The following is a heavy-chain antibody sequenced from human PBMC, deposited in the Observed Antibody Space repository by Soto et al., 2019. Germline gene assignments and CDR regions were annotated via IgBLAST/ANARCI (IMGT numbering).Heavy chain of an antibody. CDR3: ARVGDSSSPTNYYYYYGIDV. V-gene: IGHV1-69*01. CDR2: IIPIFGTA. Sequence: QVQLVQSGAEVKKPGSSVKVSCKASGGTFSSYAISWVRQAPGQGLEWMGGIIPIFGTANYAQKFQGRVTITADESTRTAYMELSSLRSEDTAVYYCARVGDSSSPTNYYYYYGIDVWGQGTTVTVSS. D-gene: IGHD6-6*01. CDR1: GGTFSSYA. J-gene: IGHJ6*02.